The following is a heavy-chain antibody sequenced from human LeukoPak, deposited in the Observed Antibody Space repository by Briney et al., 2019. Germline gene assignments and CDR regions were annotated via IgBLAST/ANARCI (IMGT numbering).Heavy chain of an antibody. Sequence: PSETLSLTCTVSGGSISSSSYYWGWIRQPPGKGLEWIGSIYYSGSTYYNPSLKSRVTISVDTSKNQFSLKLSSVTAADTAVYYCARVSVDWFPEYWGQGTLVTVSS. CDR1: GGSISSSSYY. J-gene: IGHJ4*02. D-gene: IGHD3-9*01. CDR3: ARVSVDWFPEY. V-gene: IGHV4-39*07. CDR2: IYYSGST.